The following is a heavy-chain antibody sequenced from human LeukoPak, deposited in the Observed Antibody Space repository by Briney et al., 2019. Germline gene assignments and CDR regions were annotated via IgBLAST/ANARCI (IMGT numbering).Heavy chain of an antibody. CDR3: ARDPYSGSYYNWFDP. Sequence: ASVKVSCKASGYTFTGYYMHWVRQAPGQGLEWMGWINPSGGSTSYAQKFQGRVTMTRDMSTSTVYMELSSLRSEDTAVYYCARDPYSGSYYNWFDPWGQGTLVTVSS. D-gene: IGHD1-26*01. CDR1: GYTFTGYY. V-gene: IGHV1-46*01. CDR2: INPSGGST. J-gene: IGHJ5*02.